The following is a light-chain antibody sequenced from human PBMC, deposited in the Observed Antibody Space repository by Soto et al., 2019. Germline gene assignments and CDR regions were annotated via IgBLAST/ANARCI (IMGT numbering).Light chain of an antibody. Sequence: DMQMTQSPSSLSASVGDRVSITCRSSQNISNYLHWYQQRPGKAPKLLIYAASNLRSGVPSRFSGSGSGTDFTLTISSLQSEDFATYYCQQSHSTPPTFGPGTKLEIK. CDR1: QNISNY. CDR2: AAS. CDR3: QQSHSTPPT. J-gene: IGKJ2*01. V-gene: IGKV1-39*01.